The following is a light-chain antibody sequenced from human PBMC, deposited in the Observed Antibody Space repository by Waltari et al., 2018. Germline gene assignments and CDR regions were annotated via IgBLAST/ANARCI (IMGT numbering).Light chain of an antibody. Sequence: QAVVTQEPSLTVSSGGTISLTCGSSTGADTSSNKPYSFQQKPGQAPRTLLFETSNRHSWTPARFSGSLLGGKAALTLSGAQPEDEADYYCLLLGTGAWVFGGGTKLTVL. V-gene: IGLV7-46*01. CDR1: TGADTSSNK. CDR2: ETS. J-gene: IGLJ3*02. CDR3: LLLGTGAWV.